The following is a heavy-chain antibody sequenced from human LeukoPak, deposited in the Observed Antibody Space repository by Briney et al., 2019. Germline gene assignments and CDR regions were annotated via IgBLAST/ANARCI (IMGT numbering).Heavy chain of an antibody. D-gene: IGHD1-26*01. CDR3: SRESGAFCPFGY. Sequence: SETLSLTCGVSGGFIRSTNWWSWVRQPPGQGLEWIGEISLTGEANYNPSLNGRVTMSLDGSRNQLSLTLTSVTAADTAIHYCSRESGAFCPFGYWGQGTLVIVPP. J-gene: IGHJ4*02. CDR2: ISLTGEA. CDR1: GGFIRSTNW. V-gene: IGHV4-4*02.